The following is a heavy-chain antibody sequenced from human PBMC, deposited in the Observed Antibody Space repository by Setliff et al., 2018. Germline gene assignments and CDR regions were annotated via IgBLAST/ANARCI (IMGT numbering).Heavy chain of an antibody. J-gene: IGHJ3*02. CDR2: IIPIFGTA. V-gene: IGHV1-69*05. CDR1: GGTFSSYA. Sequence: ASVKVSCKASGGTFSSYAISWVRQAPGQGLEWMGGIIPIFGTANYAQKFQGRVTITTDESTSTAYMELSSLRSEDTAVYYCARDRAYYDILTGYYTHDAFDIWGQGTMVTVSS. CDR3: ARDRAYYDILTGYYTHDAFDI. D-gene: IGHD3-9*01.